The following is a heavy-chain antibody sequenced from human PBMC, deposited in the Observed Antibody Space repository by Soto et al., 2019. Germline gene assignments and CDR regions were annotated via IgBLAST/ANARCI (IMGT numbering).Heavy chain of an antibody. Sequence: GGSLRLSCAAPGFIFSSYRMNWVRQAPGKGLEWISSTSTNSRYIYYADSVEGRFTVSRDNSNNSLYLQMDNLRAEDTAVYYCAKDQKPMVRGLGLDQYYYAMGVWGQGTTVTVSS. CDR3: AKDQKPMVRGLGLDQYYYAMGV. V-gene: IGHV3-21*01. D-gene: IGHD3-10*01. CDR1: GFIFSSYR. J-gene: IGHJ6*02. CDR2: TSTNSRYI.